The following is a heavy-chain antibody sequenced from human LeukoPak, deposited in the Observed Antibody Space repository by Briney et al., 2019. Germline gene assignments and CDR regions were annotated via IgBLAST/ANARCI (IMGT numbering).Heavy chain of an antibody. Sequence: QAGGSLRLSCAASGFTFSSYSMNWVRQAPGKGLEWGSYISSSSSTIYYADSVKGRFTISRDNAKNSLYLQMNSLGDEDTAVYYCARASSGYYHLYYFDYWGQGTLVTVSS. CDR3: ARASSGYYHLYYFDY. J-gene: IGHJ4*02. CDR2: ISSSSSTI. V-gene: IGHV3-48*02. CDR1: GFTFSSYS. D-gene: IGHD3-22*01.